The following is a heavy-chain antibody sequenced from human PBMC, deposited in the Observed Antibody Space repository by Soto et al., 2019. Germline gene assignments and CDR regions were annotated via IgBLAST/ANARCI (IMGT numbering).Heavy chain of an antibody. D-gene: IGHD4-17*01. CDR3: ARDPLHTDYALCMDV. CDR2: INPSGGST. J-gene: IGHJ6*02. CDR1: GYTFTSYY. Sequence: GASVKVSCKASGYTFTSYYMHWVRQAPGQGLEWMGIINPSGGSTSYAQKFQGRVTMTRDTSTSTVYMELSSLRSEDTAVYYCARDPLHTDYALCMDVWGQGTTVTVSS. V-gene: IGHV1-46*01.